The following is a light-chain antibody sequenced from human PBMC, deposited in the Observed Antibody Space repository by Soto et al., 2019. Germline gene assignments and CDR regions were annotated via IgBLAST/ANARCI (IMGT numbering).Light chain of an antibody. CDR3: QQVNNYPIT. CDR1: QGIRNY. Sequence: DIHLTPSPSFLSASVGDRVTITCRASQGIRNYLAWYQQKPGRAPKLLIYIASILQTGVPSRFTGSQSGTEFTLTITSLQPEDFATYYCQQVNNYPITFGQGTRLEIK. CDR2: IAS. J-gene: IGKJ5*01. V-gene: IGKV1-9*01.